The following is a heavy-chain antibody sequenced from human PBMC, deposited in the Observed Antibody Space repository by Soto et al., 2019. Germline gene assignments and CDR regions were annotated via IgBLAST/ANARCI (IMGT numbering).Heavy chain of an antibody. V-gene: IGHV3-23*01. J-gene: IGHJ3*02. CDR3: AKKGLGSLATYCSTGDCHYAFDI. CDR2: ISGGGDGT. Sequence: EVQLLESGGGLVQPGGSLRLSCAASGFTFGNYAMIWVRQAPWKGLEWVSTISGGGDGTYYADSVRGRFTISRENSRNTVYLQMNSLRAEDTAVYYCAKKGLGSLATYCSTGDCHYAFDIWGQGTMVTVSS. D-gene: IGHD2-15*01. CDR1: GFTFGNYA.